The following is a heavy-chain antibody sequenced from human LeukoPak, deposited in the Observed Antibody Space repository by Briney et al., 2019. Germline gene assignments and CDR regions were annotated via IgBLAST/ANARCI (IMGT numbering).Heavy chain of an antibody. J-gene: IGHJ6*02. D-gene: IGHD3-10*01. CDR3: AREYYYGSGDDYGMDV. CDR2: IYSGGST. V-gene: IGHV3-53*04. Sequence: PGGSLRLSCAASGFTVSSNYMSWVRQAPGKGLEWVSDIYSGGSTYYADSVKGRFTISRHNSKNTLYLQMNSLRAEDTAVYYCAREYYYGSGDDYGMDVWGQGTTVTVSS. CDR1: GFTVSSNY.